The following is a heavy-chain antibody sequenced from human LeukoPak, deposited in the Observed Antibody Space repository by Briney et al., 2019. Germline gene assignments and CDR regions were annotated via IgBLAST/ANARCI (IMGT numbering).Heavy chain of an antibody. J-gene: IGHJ4*02. CDR3: ARDRGITGSFDY. CDR1: GFTLSSYW. Sequence: TGGSLRLSCAASGFTLSSYWMTWIRQAPGKGLEWVANNKEDGTDKYYVDSVKGRFTISRDNTKNSLFLQLNSLRAEDTAVYYCARDRGITGSFDYWGQGTLVTVSS. V-gene: IGHV3-7*01. CDR2: NKEDGTDK. D-gene: IGHD1-14*01.